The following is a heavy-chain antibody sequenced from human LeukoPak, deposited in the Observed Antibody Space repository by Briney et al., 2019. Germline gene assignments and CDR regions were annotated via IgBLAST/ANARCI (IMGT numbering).Heavy chain of an antibody. CDR3: ARDPRRHYYYDSSGYDY. CDR1: GGTFSSYA. Sequence: SVKVSCKASGGTFSSYAISWVRQAPGQGLEWMGGIIPIFGTANYAQKFQGRVTITADESTSTAYMELSSLRSEDTAVYYCARDPRRHYYYDSSGYDYWGQGTLDTVSS. J-gene: IGHJ4*02. V-gene: IGHV1-69*13. D-gene: IGHD3-22*01. CDR2: IIPIFGTA.